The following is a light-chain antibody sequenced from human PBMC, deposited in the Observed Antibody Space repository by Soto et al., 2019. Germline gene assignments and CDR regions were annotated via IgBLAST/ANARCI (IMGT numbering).Light chain of an antibody. J-gene: IGKJ1*01. Sequence: EIVLTHSPATLSLSPWERATLSLSASQSVSSSYVAWYQQTPGRASRLIIYGASSRAGSIPDRFTGGGSGKDFTLTISRLEPEDFAVFYCQQYGSSLWTFGQGTKVDI. CDR1: QSVSSSY. V-gene: IGKV3-20*01. CDR2: GAS. CDR3: QQYGSSLWT.